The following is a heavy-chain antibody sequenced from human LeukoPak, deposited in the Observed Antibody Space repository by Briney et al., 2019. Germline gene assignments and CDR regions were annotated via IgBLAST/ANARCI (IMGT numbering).Heavy chain of an antibody. CDR3: ASRSHYYGSGMGFDP. J-gene: IGHJ5*02. CDR1: GGSISSGSYS. D-gene: IGHD3-10*01. V-gene: IGHV4-61*02. Sequence: SETLSLTCTVSGGSISSGSYSWSWIRQPAGKGLEWIGRIYTSGSTNYNPSLKSRVTISIDTSKNQFSLKLSSVTAADTAVYYCASRSHYYGSGMGFDPWGQGTLVTVSS. CDR2: IYTSGST.